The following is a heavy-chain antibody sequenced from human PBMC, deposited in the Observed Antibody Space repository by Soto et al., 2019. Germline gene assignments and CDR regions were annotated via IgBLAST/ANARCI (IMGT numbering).Heavy chain of an antibody. CDR2: INTSGRT. V-gene: IGHV4-4*07. CDR3: ARLHLPALQGAFDI. Sequence: QVQLQESGPGLVKPSETLSLTCSVSGGSINNDYWTWIRQSPGKGLEWIGRINTSGRTTYNPSLKSRVTMSIDTSKNQFSLTLISVTAADTALYYCARLHLPALQGAFDIWGQGTMVTVSS. D-gene: IGHD2-2*01. J-gene: IGHJ3*02. CDR1: GGSINNDY.